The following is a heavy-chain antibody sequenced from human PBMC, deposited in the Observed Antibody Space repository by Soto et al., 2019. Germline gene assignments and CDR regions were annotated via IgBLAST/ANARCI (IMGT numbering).Heavy chain of an antibody. CDR3: ASMYYDFWSGPNVPLDY. CDR2: ISSSGSTI. J-gene: IGHJ4*02. D-gene: IGHD3-3*01. CDR1: GFTFSDYY. Sequence: QVQLVESGGGLVKPGGSLRLSCAASGFTFSDYYMSWIRQAQGKGLEWVSYISSSGSTIYYADSVKGRFTISRDNAKNSLYLQMNSLRAEDTAVYYCASMYYDFWSGPNVPLDYWGQGTLVTVSS. V-gene: IGHV3-11*01.